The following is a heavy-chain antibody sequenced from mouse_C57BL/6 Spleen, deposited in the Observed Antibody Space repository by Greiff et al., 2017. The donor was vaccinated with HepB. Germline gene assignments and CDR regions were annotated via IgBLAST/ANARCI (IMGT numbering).Heavy chain of an antibody. D-gene: IGHD1-1*01. CDR3: ARSRGYYGSYYFDY. V-gene: IGHV1-26*01. CDR2: INPNNGGT. Sequence: VQLQQSGPELVKPGASVKISCKASGYTFTDYYMNWVQQSHGKSLEWIGDINPNNGGTSYNQKFKGKATLTVDKSSSTDYMELRSLTSEDSAIYYCARSRGYYGSYYFDYWGQGTTLTVSS. J-gene: IGHJ2*01. CDR1: GYTFTDYY.